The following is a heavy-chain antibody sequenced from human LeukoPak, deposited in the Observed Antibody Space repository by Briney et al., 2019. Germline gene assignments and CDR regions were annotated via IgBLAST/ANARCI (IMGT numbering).Heavy chain of an antibody. V-gene: IGHV4-61*01. CDR3: AAVGVVIPIIDY. CDR2: IYYSGST. CDR1: GGSISSGSYY. J-gene: IGHJ4*02. D-gene: IGHD3-3*01. Sequence: PSQTLSLTCTVSGGSISSGSYYWSWIRQPPGKGLEWIGYIYYSGSTNYNPSLKSRVTISVDTSKNQFSLKLSSVTAADTAVYYCAAVGVVIPIIDYWGQGTLVTVSS.